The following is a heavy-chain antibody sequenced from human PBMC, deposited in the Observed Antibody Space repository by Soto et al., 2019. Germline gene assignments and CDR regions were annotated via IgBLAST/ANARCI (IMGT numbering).Heavy chain of an antibody. V-gene: IGHV3-23*01. J-gene: IGHJ4*02. CDR2: IGGSGGRT. Sequence: QLLQSGGGLVQPGGSLRLSCAASEFVLSSYAMSWVRHGPGKGLEWVSSIGGSGGRTYYSDYVKGRLTISRDSTKNTLYRQMSSLRAEDTAVYYCAKGGIRVETFPHYGGQGTLVSVSS. CDR3: AKGGIRVETFPHY. D-gene: IGHD1-26*01. CDR1: EFVLSSYA.